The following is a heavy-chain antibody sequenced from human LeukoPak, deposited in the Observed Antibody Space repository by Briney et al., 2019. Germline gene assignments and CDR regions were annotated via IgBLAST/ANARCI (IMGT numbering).Heavy chain of an antibody. D-gene: IGHD2-2*01. V-gene: IGHV1-46*01. CDR2: INPSGGST. J-gene: IGHJ4*02. Sequence: ASVKVSCKASGYTFTRYYMHWVRRAPGQGLEWMGIINPSGGSTSYAQKFQGRVTMTRDTSTSTVYMELSSLRSEDTAVYYCAREHCSSTSCYWRDFDYWGQGTLVTVSS. CDR1: GYTFTRYY. CDR3: AREHCSSTSCYWRDFDY.